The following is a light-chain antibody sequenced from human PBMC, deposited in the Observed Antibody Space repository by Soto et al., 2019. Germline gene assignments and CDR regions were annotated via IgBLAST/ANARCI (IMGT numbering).Light chain of an antibody. Sequence: EIVLTQSPGTLSLSPGERATLSCRASQSVSNNYLAWYQQKPGQAPRLLIYGASNRATGSPDGFSGSGSGTDFTLTISRLEPEDVAVYYCQQYGSSGTFGQGTKVDIK. V-gene: IGKV3-20*01. CDR2: GAS. CDR3: QQYGSSGT. J-gene: IGKJ1*01. CDR1: QSVSNNY.